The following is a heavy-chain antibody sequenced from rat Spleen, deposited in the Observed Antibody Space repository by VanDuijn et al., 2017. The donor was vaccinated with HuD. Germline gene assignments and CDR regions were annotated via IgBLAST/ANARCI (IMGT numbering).Heavy chain of an antibody. J-gene: IGHJ2*01. CDR2: ISTSGSRT. V-gene: IGHV5-25*01. D-gene: IGHD1-6*01. Sequence: EVQLVESGGGLVQPGRSLKLSCAASGFTFSNYYMAWVRQAPKKGLEWVATISTSGSRTYYPDSVKGRFTISRDNAKSSLYLQMNSLKSEDTATYYCARESVYYGLFDYWGQGVMVTVSS. CDR3: ARESVYYGLFDY. CDR1: GFTFSNYY.